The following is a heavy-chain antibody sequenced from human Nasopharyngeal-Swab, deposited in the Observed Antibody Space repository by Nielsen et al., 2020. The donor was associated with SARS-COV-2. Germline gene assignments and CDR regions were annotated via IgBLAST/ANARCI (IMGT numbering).Heavy chain of an antibody. CDR2: ISYDGSNK. V-gene: IGHV3-30-3*01. D-gene: IGHD3-22*01. J-gene: IGHJ4*02. CDR3: ARDPDYYDSSGYWGSFDY. Sequence: GESLKIPCAASGFTFSSYAMHWVRQAPGKGLEWVAVISYDGSNKYYADSVKGRFTISRDNSKNTLYLQMNSLRAEDTAVYYCARDPDYYDSSGYWGSFDYWGQGTLVTVSS. CDR1: GFTFSSYA.